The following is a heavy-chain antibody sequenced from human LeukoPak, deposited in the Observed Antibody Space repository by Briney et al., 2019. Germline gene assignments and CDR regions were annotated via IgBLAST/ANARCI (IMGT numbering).Heavy chain of an antibody. D-gene: IGHD2-15*01. J-gene: IGHJ5*02. V-gene: IGHV4-30-2*01. CDR3: ARGDGYAAVAS. Sequence: SETLSLTCTVSGGSISSGVYYWSWIRQPPGKGLEWIGYISHSGTTYYNPSLKSRVTISVDRSKNQFSLKMSSVTAADTAVYYCARGDGYAAVASWGQETLVTVSS. CDR2: ISHSGTT. CDR1: GGSISSGVYY.